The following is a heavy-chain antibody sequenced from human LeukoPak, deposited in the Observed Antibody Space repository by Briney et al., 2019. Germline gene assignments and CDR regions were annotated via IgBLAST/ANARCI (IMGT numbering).Heavy chain of an antibody. D-gene: IGHD3-16*01. Sequence: SETLSLTCTVSGGSISSGAYYWSWIRQYPGEGLEWIGYIYYRGRTNYNPSPKSRVTISLDTSKNQFSLNLISVTAADTAVYFCARIPDGGSYGWFDSWDQGTLVTVSS. CDR3: ARIPDGGSYGWFDS. CDR1: GGSISSGAYY. V-gene: IGHV4-31*03. CDR2: IYYRGRT. J-gene: IGHJ5*01.